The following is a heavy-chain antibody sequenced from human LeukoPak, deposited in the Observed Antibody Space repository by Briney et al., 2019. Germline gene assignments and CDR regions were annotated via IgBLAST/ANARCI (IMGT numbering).Heavy chain of an antibody. CDR3: VGGNYYDSSGFDVSGY. CDR2: ISYDGYNK. Sequence: GGSLRLSCAASGFSFSTYAMHWVRQAPDQGLEWVAFISYDGYNKYYADSVKGRFTISRDNSNNTLHLQVNSLRAEDTALYYCVGGNYYDSSGFDVSGYWGQGALVTVSS. D-gene: IGHD3-22*01. V-gene: IGHV3-30*04. CDR1: GFSFSTYA. J-gene: IGHJ4*02.